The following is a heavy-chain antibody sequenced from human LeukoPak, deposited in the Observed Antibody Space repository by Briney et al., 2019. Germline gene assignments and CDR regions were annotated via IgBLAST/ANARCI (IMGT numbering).Heavy chain of an antibody. CDR2: IYTNGNT. Sequence: TLSLTCTVSGGSFTSGNYKWSWLRQPAGKGLEWIGRIYTNGNTDYSPSLKSRVTISIDMSKNQFFLKLSSVTAADTAVYYCARGPDHAKVGYWGQGTLVTVSS. CDR1: GGSFTSGNYK. CDR3: ARGPDHAKVGY. V-gene: IGHV4-61*02. D-gene: IGHD1-26*01. J-gene: IGHJ4*02.